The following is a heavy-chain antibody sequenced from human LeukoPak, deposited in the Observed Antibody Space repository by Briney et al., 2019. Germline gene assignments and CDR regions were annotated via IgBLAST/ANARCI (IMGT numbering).Heavy chain of an antibody. V-gene: IGHV1-69*13. D-gene: IGHD3-16*02. J-gene: IGHJ4*02. CDR1: GGTFSSYA. CDR3: ARDDYDYVWGSYRSLFDY. CDR2: IIPIFGTA. Sequence: SVTVSCTASGGTFSSYAISWVRQAPGQGLEWMGGIIPIFGTANYAQKFQGRVTITADESTSTAYMELSSLRSEDTAVYYCARDDYDYVWGSYRSLFDYWGQGTLVTVSS.